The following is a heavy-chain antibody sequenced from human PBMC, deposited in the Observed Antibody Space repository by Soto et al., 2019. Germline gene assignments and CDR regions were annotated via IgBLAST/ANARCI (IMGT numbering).Heavy chain of an antibody. J-gene: IGHJ3*02. Sequence: GASVKVSCKASGFTFTSSAVQWVRQARGQRLEWIGWIVVGSGNTNYAQKFQERVTITRDMSTSTAYMELSSLRSEDTAVYYCAEAHFDSSGHIDDFDIWGQGTMVTVSS. CDR3: AEAHFDSSGHIDDFDI. D-gene: IGHD3-22*01. CDR2: IVVGSGNT. V-gene: IGHV1-58*01. CDR1: GFTFTSSA.